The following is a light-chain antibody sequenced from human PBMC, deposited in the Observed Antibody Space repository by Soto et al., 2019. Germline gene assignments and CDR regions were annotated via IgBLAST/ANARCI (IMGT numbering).Light chain of an antibody. Sequence: EIVLTQSPVTLSLSPGERATLSCRASQRITDNFLAWFQQKPGLAPRLLISGASTRASGVPDRFSGGGSGTDFVLTISRLEPEDFAVYFCQQYGSSAPITFGQGTRLEIK. CDR3: QQYGSSAPIT. CDR1: QRITDNF. V-gene: IGKV3-20*01. J-gene: IGKJ5*01. CDR2: GAS.